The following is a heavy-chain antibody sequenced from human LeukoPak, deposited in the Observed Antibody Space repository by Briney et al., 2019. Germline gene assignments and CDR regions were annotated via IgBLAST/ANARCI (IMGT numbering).Heavy chain of an antibody. D-gene: IGHD2-2*01. CDR1: GGTFSSYA. Sequence: SVKVSCKASGGTFSSYAISWVRQAPGQGLEWMGGIIPIFGTANYAQKFQGRVTITADKSTSTAYMELSSLTSQYTAVYYCARVVVPAAMAFTWYFDLWGRGTLVAVSS. J-gene: IGHJ2*01. CDR3: ARVVVPAAMAFTWYFDL. V-gene: IGHV1-69*06. CDR2: IIPIFGTA.